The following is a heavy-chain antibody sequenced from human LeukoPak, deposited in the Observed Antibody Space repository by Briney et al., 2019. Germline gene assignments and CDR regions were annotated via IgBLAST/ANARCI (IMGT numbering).Heavy chain of an antibody. Sequence: PGGSLRLSCAVSGFTVANAWVSWVRQAPGKGLAWVGRIKSKTDGGTVDYAAPVKGRFTISRDDSKNTLYLQMNSLKTEDTAVYYCATYYYASSGYDYAYFDYWGQGTLVTVSS. CDR2: IKSKTDGGTV. CDR3: ATYYYASSGYDYAYFDY. D-gene: IGHD3-22*01. J-gene: IGHJ4*02. V-gene: IGHV3-15*01. CDR1: GFTVANAW.